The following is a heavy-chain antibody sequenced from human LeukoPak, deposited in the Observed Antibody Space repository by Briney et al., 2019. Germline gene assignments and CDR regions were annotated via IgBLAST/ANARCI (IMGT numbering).Heavy chain of an antibody. V-gene: IGHV3-7*01. Sequence: GGSLRLSCAASGFTFSSYWMSWARQAPGKGLEWVANIKQDGSEKYYVDSVKGRFTISRDNAKNSLYLQMNSLRAEDTAVYYCARAVGSSSWYPSSFDPWCQVTLVTVSS. D-gene: IGHD6-13*01. CDR3: ARAVGSSSWYPSSFDP. CDR1: GFTFSSYW. J-gene: IGHJ5*02. CDR2: IKQDGSEK.